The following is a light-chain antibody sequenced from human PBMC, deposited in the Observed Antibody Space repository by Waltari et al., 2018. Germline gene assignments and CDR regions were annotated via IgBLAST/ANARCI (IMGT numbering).Light chain of an antibody. CDR3: HQYGSSPQT. Sequence: EIVLTQSPGTLSLSPGERATLSCRASQSVSSSYLAWYQQKPGQAPRLLIYGSSTRATGIPDRVSGSGSGTDFTLTISRLEPEDFAVYYCHQYGSSPQTFGQGTKLEIK. CDR2: GSS. CDR1: QSVSSSY. V-gene: IGKV3-20*01. J-gene: IGKJ2*01.